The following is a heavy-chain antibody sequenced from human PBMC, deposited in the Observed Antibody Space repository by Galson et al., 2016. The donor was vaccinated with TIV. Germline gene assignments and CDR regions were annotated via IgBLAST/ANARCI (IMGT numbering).Heavy chain of an antibody. CDR1: GLIVSENY. Sequence: SLRLSCAASGLIVSENYMTWVRQAPGKGLEWVALSDSDGRTVHADSVRGRFTVSRDNSKNMVYLQMDSLRPEDTAVYFCARDRRHCGNECFLRYYYGMDAWGQGTTVTVSS. V-gene: IGHV3-66*02. D-gene: IGHD2-21*01. CDR2: SDSDGRT. CDR3: ARDRRHCGNECFLRYYYGMDA. J-gene: IGHJ6*02.